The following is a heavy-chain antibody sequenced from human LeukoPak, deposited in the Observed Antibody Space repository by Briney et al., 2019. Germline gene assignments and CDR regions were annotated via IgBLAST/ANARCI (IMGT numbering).Heavy chain of an antibody. D-gene: IGHD3-22*01. CDR3: ARTLYYYKTSDYKDY. CDR2: IYYSGNT. V-gene: IGHV4-39*01. J-gene: IGHJ4*02. CDR1: GGSISSSSYY. Sequence: PSETLSLTCIVSGGSISSSSYYWGWIRQPPGKGLEWIGSIYYSGNTYYNPSLRSRVSISVDTSKNQFSLKLSSVTAADTAVYYCARTLYYYKTSDYKDYWGQGTLVTVSS.